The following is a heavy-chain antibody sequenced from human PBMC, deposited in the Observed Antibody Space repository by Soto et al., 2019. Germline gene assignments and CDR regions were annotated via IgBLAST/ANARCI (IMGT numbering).Heavy chain of an antibody. CDR1: GFTFSSYS. D-gene: IGHD2-15*01. CDR3: ARSDIVVVVAATYYFDY. J-gene: IGHJ4*02. Sequence: PGGSLRLSCAASGFTFSSYSMTWGRQAPGKGLEWVSSSSSSSSYIYYADSVKGRVTISRDNAKNSLYLQMNSLRAEDTAVYYCARSDIVVVVAATYYFDYWGQGTLVTVSS. V-gene: IGHV3-21*01. CDR2: SSSSSSYI.